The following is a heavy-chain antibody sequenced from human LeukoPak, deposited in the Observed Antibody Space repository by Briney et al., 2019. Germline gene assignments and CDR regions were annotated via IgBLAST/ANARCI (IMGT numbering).Heavy chain of an antibody. CDR2: IYHSGST. Sequence: SQTLSLTCAVSGGYISSGAYSWSWIRQPPGKGLEWIGYIYHSGSTYYNPSLKSRVTISVDRSKNQFSLKLSSVTAADTAVYYCARYSSSWNPGALYGMDVWGQGTTVTVSS. V-gene: IGHV4-30-2*02. CDR1: GGYISSGAYS. D-gene: IGHD6-13*01. CDR3: ARYSSSWNPGALYGMDV. J-gene: IGHJ6*02.